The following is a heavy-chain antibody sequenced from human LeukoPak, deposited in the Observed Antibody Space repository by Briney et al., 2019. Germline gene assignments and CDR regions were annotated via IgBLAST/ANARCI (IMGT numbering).Heavy chain of an antibody. CDR3: ARDQYYGSGSYTYYYYYYMDV. J-gene: IGHJ6*03. V-gene: IGHV1-46*01. CDR1: GYTFTSYY. Sequence: WASVKVSCKASGYTFTSYYMHWVRQAPGQGLEWMGIINPSGGSTSYAQKFQGRVTMTRDMSTSTVYMEPSSLRSEDTAVYYCARDQYYGSGSYTYYYYYYMDVWGKGTTVTVSS. D-gene: IGHD3-10*01. CDR2: INPSGGST.